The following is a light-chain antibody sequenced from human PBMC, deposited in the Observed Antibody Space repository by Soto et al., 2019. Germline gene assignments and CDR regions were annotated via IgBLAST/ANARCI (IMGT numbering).Light chain of an antibody. CDR1: SSDIGDYTH. J-gene: IGLJ2*01. Sequence: QSALTQPASVSGSPGQSITISCTGTSSDIGDYTHVSWYQQHPGKAPKLIIYGVSDRPSGVSNRFSGSKSGNTASLTISGLQTEDEADYYCCSYTSISTSAVFGGGTKVTVL. V-gene: IGLV2-14*01. CDR3: CSYTSISTSAV. CDR2: GVS.